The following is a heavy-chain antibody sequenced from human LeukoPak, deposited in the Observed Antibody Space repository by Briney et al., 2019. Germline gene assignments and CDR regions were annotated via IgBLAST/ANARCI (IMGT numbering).Heavy chain of an antibody. J-gene: IGHJ3*02. CDR2: IYTSGST. CDR1: GGSISSGSYY. Sequence: SETLSLTCTVSGGSISSGSYYWSWIRQPAGKGLEWIGRIYTSGSTNYNPSLKSRVTISVDTSKNQFSLKLSSVTAADTAVYYCAREGLWFGELPQEGHAFDIWGQGTMVTVSS. D-gene: IGHD3-10*01. V-gene: IGHV4-61*02. CDR3: AREGLWFGELPQEGHAFDI.